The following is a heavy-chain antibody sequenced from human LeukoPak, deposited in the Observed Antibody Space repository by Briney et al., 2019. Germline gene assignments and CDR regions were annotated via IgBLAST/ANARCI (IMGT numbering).Heavy chain of an antibody. CDR3: TTLVEYYYDSSGYPSDY. CDR1: GFTFSNAW. CDR2: IKRKTDGGTT. D-gene: IGHD3-22*01. V-gene: IGHV3-15*01. J-gene: IGHJ4*02. Sequence: GGSLRLSCAASGFTFSNAWMSWVRQAPGKGLEWVGRIKRKTDGGTTDYAAPVKGRFTISRDDSKNTLYLQMNGLKTEDTAVYYCTTLVEYYYDSSGYPSDYWGQGTLVTVSS.